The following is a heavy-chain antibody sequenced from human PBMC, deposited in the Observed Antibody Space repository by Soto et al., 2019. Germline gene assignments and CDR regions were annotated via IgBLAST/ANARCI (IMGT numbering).Heavy chain of an antibody. D-gene: IGHD6-19*01. Sequence: SETLSLTCTVSGGSISSSSYYWGWIRQPPGKGLEWIGSIYYSGSTYYNPSLKSRVTISVDTSKNQFSLKLSSVTAADTAVYYCARVLYSSGWWSWFDPWGQGTLLTVSS. CDR3: ARVLYSSGWWSWFDP. J-gene: IGHJ5*02. CDR1: GGSISSSSYY. V-gene: IGHV4-39*01. CDR2: IYYSGST.